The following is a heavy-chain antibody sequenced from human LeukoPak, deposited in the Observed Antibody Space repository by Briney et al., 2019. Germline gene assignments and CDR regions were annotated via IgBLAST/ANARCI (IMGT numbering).Heavy chain of an antibody. CDR3: ARDSSGWHNWFDP. CDR1: GYTSTGYY. V-gene: IGHV1-2*02. D-gene: IGHD6-19*01. CDR2: INPNSGGT. Sequence: ASVKVSCKASGYTSTGYYMHWVRQAPGQGLEWMGWINPNSGGTNYAQKFQGRVTMTRDTSISTAYMELSRLRSDDTAVYYCARDSSGWHNWFDPWGQGTLVTVSS. J-gene: IGHJ5*02.